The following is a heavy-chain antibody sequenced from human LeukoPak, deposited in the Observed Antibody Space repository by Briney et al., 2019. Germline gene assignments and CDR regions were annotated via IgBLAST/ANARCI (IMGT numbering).Heavy chain of an antibody. V-gene: IGHV3-33*01. Sequence: GGSLRLSCAVSGFTFTTYGMHWVRQAPGKGLEWVAVIWYDGNNVYYADSVKGRFTISRDNSKNTLYLQMNSLRAEDTAVYYCLRDPYEAYWGQGTLVTVSS. CDR1: GFTFTTYG. J-gene: IGHJ4*02. D-gene: IGHD5-12*01. CDR3: LRDPYEAY. CDR2: IWYDGNNV.